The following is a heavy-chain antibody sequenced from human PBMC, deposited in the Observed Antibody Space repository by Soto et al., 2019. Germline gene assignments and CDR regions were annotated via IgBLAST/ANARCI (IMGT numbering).Heavy chain of an antibody. J-gene: IGHJ4*02. CDR1: GFTFSSYA. Sequence: GGSLRLSCSASGFTFSSYAMHWVRQAPGKGLEYVSAISSNGGSTYYADSVKGRFTISRDNSKNTRYLQMSSLRAEETAVYYCVKEPWPSNFDYWGQGTLVTVSS. V-gene: IGHV3-64D*08. CDR2: ISSNGGST. CDR3: VKEPWPSNFDY.